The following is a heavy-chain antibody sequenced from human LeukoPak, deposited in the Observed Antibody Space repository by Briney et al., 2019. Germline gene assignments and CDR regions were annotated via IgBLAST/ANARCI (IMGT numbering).Heavy chain of an antibody. D-gene: IGHD5-24*01. J-gene: IGHJ4*02. Sequence: GGSLRLSCAASGFTFSSYAMSWVRQAPGKGLEWVSVIYSGGSTYYADSVKGRFTISRDNSKNTLYLQMNSLRAEDTAVYYCASGKGEMATIPFDYWGQGTLVTVSS. CDR1: GFTFSSYA. CDR3: ASGKGEMATIPFDY. V-gene: IGHV3-66*01. CDR2: IYSGGST.